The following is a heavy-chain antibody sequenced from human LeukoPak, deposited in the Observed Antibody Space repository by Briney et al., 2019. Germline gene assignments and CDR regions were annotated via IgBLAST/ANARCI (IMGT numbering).Heavy chain of an antibody. D-gene: IGHD2-2*01. CDR1: GYTFTGYY. Sequence: ASVKVSCKASGYTFTGYYIHWVRQAPGQGLEWMGWINPHSGGTNYAQKFQGGVTMTRDTSIATAYMELSSLRSDDTAVYYCARDVGEYCSSTNCYASHYWGQGTLVTVSS. V-gene: IGHV1-2*02. CDR2: INPHSGGT. J-gene: IGHJ4*02. CDR3: ARDVGEYCSSTNCYASHY.